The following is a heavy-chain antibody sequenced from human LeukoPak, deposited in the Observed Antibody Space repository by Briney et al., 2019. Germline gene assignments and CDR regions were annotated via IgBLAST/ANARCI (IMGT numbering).Heavy chain of an antibody. CDR2: IYPGDSDT. CDR1: GYSFTNYW. J-gene: IGHJ4*02. CDR3: ARHDRYSGSYD. D-gene: IGHD1-26*01. Sequence: GESLKISCYISGYSFTNYWIGWVRQMPGKGLEWMGIIYPGDSDTKYSPSFQGQVTISADKSISTAYLQWSSLKASDTAMYYCARHDRYSGSYDWGQGTLVTVSS. V-gene: IGHV5-51*01.